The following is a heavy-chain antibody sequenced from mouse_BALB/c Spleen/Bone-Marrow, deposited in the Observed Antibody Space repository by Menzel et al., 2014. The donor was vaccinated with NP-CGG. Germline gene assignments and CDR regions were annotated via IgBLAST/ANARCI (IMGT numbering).Heavy chain of an antibody. Sequence: QVQLQQSGAELVRPGASVKLSCKASGYSFTSYWMNWVKQRPGQGLEWIGMIHPSGSETRLNQNFKDKATLTVDKSSSTAYMQLSSPTAEDSAVYYCARSRGEGYWGQGTLVTVSA. V-gene: IGHV1-61*01. CDR2: IHPSGSET. CDR1: GYSFTSYW. J-gene: IGHJ3*01. CDR3: ARSRGEGY.